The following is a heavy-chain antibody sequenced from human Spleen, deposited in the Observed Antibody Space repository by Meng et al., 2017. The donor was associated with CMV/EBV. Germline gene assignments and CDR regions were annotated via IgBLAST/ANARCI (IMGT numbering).Heavy chain of an antibody. V-gene: IGHV3-23*01. D-gene: IGHD6-19*01. CDR1: FTFSSYA. J-gene: IGHJ5*02. CDR2: ISGSVDNT. CDR3: ARRRSSGWTKEFWFDP. Sequence: FTFSSYAMSWVRQAPGKGLEWVSGISGSVDNTYYADSVKGRFTISRDNSKNTLYLQMNSLRAEDTAVYYCARRRSSGWTKEFWFDPWGQGTLVTVSS.